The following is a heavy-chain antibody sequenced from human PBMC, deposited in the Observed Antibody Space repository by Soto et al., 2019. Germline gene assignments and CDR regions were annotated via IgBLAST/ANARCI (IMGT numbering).Heavy chain of an antibody. CDR3: ARHWVRFLEWAHPAGWFDP. CDR1: GVSISISRYN. J-gene: IGHJ5*02. D-gene: IGHD3-3*01. V-gene: IGHV4-39*01. Sequence: PSDALSLTYNFSGVSISISRYNWGWTRQPPGKGLEWIGSIYYSGSTYYNPSLKSRVTISVDTSKNQFSLKLSSVTAADTAVYYCARHWVRFLEWAHPAGWFDPWGQG. CDR2: IYYSGST.